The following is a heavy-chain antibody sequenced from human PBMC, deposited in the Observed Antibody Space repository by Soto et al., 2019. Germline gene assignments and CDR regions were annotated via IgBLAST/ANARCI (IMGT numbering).Heavy chain of an antibody. V-gene: IGHV3-33*01. J-gene: IGHJ4*02. CDR3: ARDDDYPDNGFDY. D-gene: IGHD4-17*01. CDR1: GFTFSRHG. Sequence: QVQLVESGGGVVQPGTSLRLSCAASGFTFSRHGMHWVRQTPGKGLEWLAVILNDASGQWYADSVTGRFKISRDNFENTLYLQMNGLRLEDTAMYYCARDDDYPDNGFDYWGQGTLVTVSS. CDR2: ILNDASGQ.